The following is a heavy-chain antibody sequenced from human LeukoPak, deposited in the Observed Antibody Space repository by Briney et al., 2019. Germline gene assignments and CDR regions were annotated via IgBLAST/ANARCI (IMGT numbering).Heavy chain of an antibody. CDR1: GYSFTSYW. J-gene: IGHJ5*02. V-gene: IGHV5-51*01. Sequence: GESLKIFCKGSGYSFTSYWIGCVRQMPGKGREWMVIIYPGDSDTRYSPAFPGQVTISADKSISTAYLQWSSLKASDTAMYYCARLEYQLLPNWFDPWGQETLVTVSS. CDR3: ARLEYQLLPNWFDP. D-gene: IGHD2-2*01. CDR2: IYPGDSDT.